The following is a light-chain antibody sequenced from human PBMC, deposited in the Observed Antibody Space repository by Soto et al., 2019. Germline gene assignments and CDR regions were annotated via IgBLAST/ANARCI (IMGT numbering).Light chain of an antibody. V-gene: IGKV2-30*01. Sequence: DVVLTQSPLSRPVKFGQPASISCRSSKILVYSDGNTHLSWLHQRPGQSPRRLIYRVSSRDSGVPDRFSGRGSGTDFTLEISRVEAEDVGIYFCTQGTHWPRTFGQGTKVEVK. CDR2: RVS. J-gene: IGKJ1*01. CDR3: TQGTHWPRT. CDR1: KILVYSDGNTH.